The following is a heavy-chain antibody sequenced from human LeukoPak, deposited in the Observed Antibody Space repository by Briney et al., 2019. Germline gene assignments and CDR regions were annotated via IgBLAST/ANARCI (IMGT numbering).Heavy chain of an antibody. J-gene: IGHJ4*02. D-gene: IGHD3-10*01. V-gene: IGHV3-23*01. CDR2: ISGSGGST. CDR1: GFTFSSYA. Sequence: GGSLRLSCAASGFTFSSYAMSWVRQAPGKGLEWVSAISGSGGSTYYADSVKGRFTISRGNSKNTLYLQMDSLRAEDTAVYYCAKDRGYGSSPFDYWGQGTLVTVSS. CDR3: AKDRGYGSSPFDY.